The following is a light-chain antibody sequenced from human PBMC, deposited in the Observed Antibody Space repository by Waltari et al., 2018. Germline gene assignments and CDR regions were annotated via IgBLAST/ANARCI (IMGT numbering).Light chain of an antibody. CDR1: NSGRKS. J-gene: IGLJ2*01. Sequence: SYVLTPPPSVSVAPGKTARITCGGNNSGRKSVQRYQQKPGQAPVLVVYDDSDRPSGIPERFSGSNSGNTATLTISRVEAGDEADYYCQVWDSSSDLVVFGGGTKLTVL. V-gene: IGLV3-21*03. CDR2: DDS. CDR3: QVWDSSSDLVV.